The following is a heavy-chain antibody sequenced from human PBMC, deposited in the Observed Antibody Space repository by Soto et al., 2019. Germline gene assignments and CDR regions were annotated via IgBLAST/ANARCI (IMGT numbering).Heavy chain of an antibody. Sequence: GGSLRLSCAASGFTFSSYAMSWVRQAPGKGLEWVSAISGSGGSTYYADSVKGRFTISRDNSKNTLYLQMNSLRAEDTAVYYCAKDLMAAAGRKYYYYYYYMDVWGKGTTVTVSS. CDR3: AKDLMAAAGRKYYYYYYYMDV. CDR1: GFTFSSYA. J-gene: IGHJ6*03. V-gene: IGHV3-23*01. D-gene: IGHD6-13*01. CDR2: ISGSGGST.